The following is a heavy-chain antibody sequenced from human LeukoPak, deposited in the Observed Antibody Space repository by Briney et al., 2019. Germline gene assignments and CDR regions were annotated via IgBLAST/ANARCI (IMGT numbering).Heavy chain of an antibody. J-gene: IGHJ4*02. V-gene: IGHV4-30-2*01. Sequence: SQTLSLTCAVSGGSISSGGYSWSWIRQPPGKGLEWIGYIYHSGSTYYNPSLKSRVTISVDRSKNQFSLKLSSVTAADTAVYYCARDRGRGGYSDYRGQGTLVTVSS. CDR2: IYHSGST. CDR1: GGSISSGGYS. D-gene: IGHD3-22*01. CDR3: ARDRGRGGYSDY.